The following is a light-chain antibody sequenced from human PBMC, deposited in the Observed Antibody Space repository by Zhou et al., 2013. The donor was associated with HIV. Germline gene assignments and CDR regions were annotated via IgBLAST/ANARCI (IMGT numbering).Light chain of an antibody. CDR2: DAS. CDR1: QDISNY. V-gene: IGKV1-33*01. Sequence: DIQMTQSPSSLSASVGDRVTITCQASQDISNYLNWYQQKPGKAPKLLIHDASKLETGVPSRFSGSGSGTDFTFTISSLQPEDIATYYCQQYDNLPMYTFGQGTKLEIK. CDR3: QQYDNLPMYT. J-gene: IGKJ2*01.